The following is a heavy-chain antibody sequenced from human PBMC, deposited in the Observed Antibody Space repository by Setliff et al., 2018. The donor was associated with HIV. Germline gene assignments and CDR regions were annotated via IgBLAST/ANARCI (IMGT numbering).Heavy chain of an antibody. D-gene: IGHD6-19*01. CDR2: ISGSTSSRT. J-gene: IGHJ4*02. CDR1: GFTFSDYA. Sequence: GGSLRLSCEGAGFTFSDYAIRWVRQVPGKGLEWVAGISGSTSSRTYYGDSVQGRFTISRDNSKNTLFLQMNSLRTEDTAVYYCAKNFYSSPWSPLDYWGQGTLVTVSS. V-gene: IGHV3-23*02. CDR3: AKNFYSSPWSPLDY.